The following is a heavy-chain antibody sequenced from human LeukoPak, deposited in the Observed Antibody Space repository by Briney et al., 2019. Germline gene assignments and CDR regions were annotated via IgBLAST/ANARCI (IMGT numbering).Heavy chain of an antibody. Sequence: GGSLRLSCAASGFTFSSYAMSWVRQAPGKGLEWVSGITGSGGSTYYADSVKGRFTISRDNSKNTLYLQMNTLRAEDTAVYYCARRHSSGWYYFDYWGQGTLVTVSS. CDR2: ITGSGGST. CDR3: ARRHSSGWYYFDY. V-gene: IGHV3-23*01. D-gene: IGHD6-19*01. CDR1: GFTFSSYA. J-gene: IGHJ4*02.